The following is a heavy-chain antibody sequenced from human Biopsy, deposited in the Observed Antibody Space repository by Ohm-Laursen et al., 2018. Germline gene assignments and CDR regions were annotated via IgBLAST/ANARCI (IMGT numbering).Heavy chain of an antibody. J-gene: IGHJ4*02. CDR1: AVSINGGRYY. Sequence: SQTLSLTCTVSAVSINGGRYYCNWIRHHLGKGLVWIGNIFYSANTYYNPSLKSRVTISVDTSKNQFSLKLSSVTAADTAVYYCARLGSGDYFPTFFDFWGQGALVTVSS. CDR3: ARLGSGDYFPTFFDF. V-gene: IGHV4-31*03. CDR2: IFYSANT. D-gene: IGHD5-12*01.